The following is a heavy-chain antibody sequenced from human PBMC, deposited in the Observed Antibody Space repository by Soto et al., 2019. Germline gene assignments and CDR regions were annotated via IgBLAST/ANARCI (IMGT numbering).Heavy chain of an antibody. CDR2: MNPNSGNT. J-gene: IGHJ5*02. CDR3: ARGVGSVFGVGP. D-gene: IGHD3-3*01. V-gene: IGHV1-8*01. CDR1: GYTFTTYD. Sequence: GASVKVSCKASGYTFTTYDIHWVRQATGQGLEWMGWMNPNSGNTGYAEKNQGRVTMTRNTAISTANMKLSSLLFEDTAVYYCARGVGSVFGVGPWGQGTLVTVSS.